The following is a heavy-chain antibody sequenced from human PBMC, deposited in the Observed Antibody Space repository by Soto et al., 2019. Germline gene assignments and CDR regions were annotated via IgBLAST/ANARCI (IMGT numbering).Heavy chain of an antibody. CDR1: GFTFSSYA. CDR3: STQGVVPASIDY. CDR2: ISYDGRNK. J-gene: IGHJ4*02. D-gene: IGHD2-2*01. Sequence: QVQLVESGGGVVQPGRSLRLSCAASGFTFSSYAMHWVRQAPGKGLEWVAVISYDGRNKHYDDSVKGRFTISRDNSNNTLYLQMNSLRAEDTAVYYCSTQGVVPASIDYWVQGTLVTFSS. V-gene: IGHV3-30-3*01.